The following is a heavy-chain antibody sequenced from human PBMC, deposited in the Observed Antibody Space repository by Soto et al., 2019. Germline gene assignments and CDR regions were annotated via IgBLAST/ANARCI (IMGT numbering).Heavy chain of an antibody. D-gene: IGHD3-22*01. Sequence: ASVKVSCKASGHTFTSYGISWVRQAPGQGLEWMGWISAYNGNTNYAQKLQGRVTMTTDTSTSTAYMELRSLRSDDTAVYYCAREDSSGYYSAFDIWGQGTMVTVSS. V-gene: IGHV1-18*01. J-gene: IGHJ3*02. CDR2: ISAYNGNT. CDR1: GHTFTSYG. CDR3: AREDSSGYYSAFDI.